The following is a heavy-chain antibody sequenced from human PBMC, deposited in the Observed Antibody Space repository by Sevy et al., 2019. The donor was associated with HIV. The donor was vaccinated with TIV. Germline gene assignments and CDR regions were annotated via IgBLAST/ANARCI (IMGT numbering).Heavy chain of an antibody. V-gene: IGHV3-30*18. CDR3: AKDRDVLLVPSTMRDEYPGYGIDV. Sequence: GGSLRLSCAASGYIFSSYGIHWVRQAPGKGLEWVAFLSYDERNNYYADSVKGRFTISGDSSKNTFYLQMNNLRADDTAVYYGAKDRDVLLVPSTMRDEYPGYGIDVWGQGTTVTVSS. CDR1: GYIFSSYG. J-gene: IGHJ6*02. D-gene: IGHD2-2*01. CDR2: LSYDERNN.